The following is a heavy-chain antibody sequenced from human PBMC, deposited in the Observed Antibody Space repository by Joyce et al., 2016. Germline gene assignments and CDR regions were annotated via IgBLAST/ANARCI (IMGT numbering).Heavy chain of an antibody. CDR3: ARGGTSSDHYFFYTLDV. V-gene: IGHV1-69*12. CDR2: IMPFFGAA. J-gene: IGHJ6*02. CDR1: GGDFSNYT. D-gene: IGHD1-14*01. Sequence: QVLLVQSGAAVKRPGSSLRVSCQSSGGDFSNYTVNWVRPAPGERLEWMGGIMPFFGAAKYAEDFQGRGTMTADQSTRTAYLELSSLTSADTAVYYGARGGTSSDHYFFYTLDVWGPGTTVIVSS.